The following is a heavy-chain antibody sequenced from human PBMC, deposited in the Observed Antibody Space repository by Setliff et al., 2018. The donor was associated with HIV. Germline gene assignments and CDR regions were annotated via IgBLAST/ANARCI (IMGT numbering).Heavy chain of an antibody. D-gene: IGHD6-25*01. CDR1: GGSVSSGSYY. CDR3: ARYSPRGYTLTGPY. V-gene: IGHV4-61*01. J-gene: IGHJ4*02. CDR2: IYYSGST. Sequence: SETLSLTCTVSGGSVSSGSYYWSWIRQPPGKGLEWIGYIYYSGSTKPNPSLKSRVTISLDTSKNQFSLKLTSVTAADTAVYYCARYSPRGYTLTGPYWGQGTLVTVSS.